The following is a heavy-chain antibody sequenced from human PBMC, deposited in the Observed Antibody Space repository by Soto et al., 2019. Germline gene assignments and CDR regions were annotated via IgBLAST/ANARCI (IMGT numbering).Heavy chain of an antibody. Sequence: ASVKVSCKASGYTFTSYAMHWVRQAPGQRLEWMGWINAGNGNTKYSQKFQGRVTITRDTSASTAYMELSSLRSEDTAVYYCARVARYYDFWSGYYHHKWFDPWGQGTLVTVSS. V-gene: IGHV1-3*01. J-gene: IGHJ5*02. D-gene: IGHD3-3*01. CDR1: GYTFTSYA. CDR2: INAGNGNT. CDR3: ARVARYYDFWSGYYHHKWFDP.